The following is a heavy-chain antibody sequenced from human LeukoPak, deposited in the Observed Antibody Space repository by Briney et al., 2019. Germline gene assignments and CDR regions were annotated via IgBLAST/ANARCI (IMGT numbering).Heavy chain of an antibody. J-gene: IGHJ4*02. CDR3: AKWGRAAINY. CDR1: GGSISSSSYY. Sequence: ETLSPTCTVSGGSISSSSYYWGWIRQPPGKGLEWIGSIYYSGSTYYNPSLKSRVTISVDTSVNQFSLRLNSVTAADTAVYFCAKWGRAAINYWGQGTLVTVSS. V-gene: IGHV4-39*07. D-gene: IGHD2-2*01. CDR2: IYYSGST.